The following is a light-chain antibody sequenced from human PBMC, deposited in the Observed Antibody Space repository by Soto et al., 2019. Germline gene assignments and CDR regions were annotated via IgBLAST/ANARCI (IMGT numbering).Light chain of an antibody. J-gene: IGKJ1*01. CDR3: QQYNNLWT. V-gene: IGKV3-15*01. CDR2: GAS. Sequence: EIVMTQSPATLSVSPGERATLSCRASQSVSSNLAWYQQKPGQAPRLLIYGASTRATGIPARFSGSGSGTEFTLTISSLQSEDSAFYYCQQYNNLWTFGQGTKVEIK. CDR1: QSVSSN.